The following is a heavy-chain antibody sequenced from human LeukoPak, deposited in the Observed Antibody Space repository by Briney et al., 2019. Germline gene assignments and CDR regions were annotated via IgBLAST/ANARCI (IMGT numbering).Heavy chain of an antibody. J-gene: IGHJ4*02. CDR3: ARRTKGLDY. V-gene: IGHV6-1*01. CDR1: GDSVSSNSAT. CDR2: TYYRSKWYK. Sequence: SQTLSLTCAISGDSVSSNSATWSWLRQSPSRGLEWLGRTYYRSKWYKDYAVSVKSRVTINPDTSKNQFSLQLNSVTPEDSAVYYCARRTKGLDYWGQGTLVTVSS.